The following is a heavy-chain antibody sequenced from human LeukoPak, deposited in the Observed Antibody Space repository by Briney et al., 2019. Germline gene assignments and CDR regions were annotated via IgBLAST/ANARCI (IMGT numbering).Heavy chain of an antibody. J-gene: IGHJ4*02. CDR1: GGSISSSSYY. CDR3: ARHRAVSVVGNFYFDY. V-gene: IGHV4-39*01. D-gene: IGHD1-26*01. CDR2: IYYSGST. Sequence: SSETLSLTCTVSGGSISSSSYYWGWIRQPPGKGLEWIGSIYYSGSTYYNPSLESRVTKSVDTSKNQFSLKLSSVTAADTAVYYCARHRAVSVVGNFYFDYWGQGTLVTVSS.